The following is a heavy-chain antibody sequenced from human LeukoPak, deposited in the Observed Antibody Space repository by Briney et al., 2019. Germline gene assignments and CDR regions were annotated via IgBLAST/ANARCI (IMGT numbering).Heavy chain of an antibody. CDR2: ISSSGSTI. CDR1: GFTFDDYG. V-gene: IGHV3-48*04. J-gene: IGHJ5*02. D-gene: IGHD5-18*01. CDR3: AREGFYVDTAMVNWFDP. Sequence: GGSLRLSCAASGFTFDDYGMNWVRQAPGKGLEWVSYISSSGSTIYYADSVKGRFTISRDNAKNSLYLQMNSLRAEDTAVYYCAREGFYVDTAMVNWFDPWGQGTLVTVSS.